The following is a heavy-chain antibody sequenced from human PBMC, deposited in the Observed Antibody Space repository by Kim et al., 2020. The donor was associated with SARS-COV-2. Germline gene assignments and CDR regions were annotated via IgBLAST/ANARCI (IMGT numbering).Heavy chain of an antibody. V-gene: IGHV1-24*01. CDR1: GYTLTELS. Sequence: ASVKVSCKVSGYTLTELSMHWVRQAPGKGLEWMGGFDPEDGETIYAQKFQGRVTMTEDTSTDTAYMELSSLRSDDTAVYYCATGVVVVPAANHWFDPWGQGTLVTVSS. CDR3: ATGVVVVPAANHWFDP. J-gene: IGHJ5*02. D-gene: IGHD2-2*01. CDR2: FDPEDGET.